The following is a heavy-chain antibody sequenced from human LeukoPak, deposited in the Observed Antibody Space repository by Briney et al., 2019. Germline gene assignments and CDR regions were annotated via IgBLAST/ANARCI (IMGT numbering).Heavy chain of an antibody. CDR2: IYSGGST. V-gene: IGHV3-66*02. Sequence: GGSLRLSCAASGFTVSSNYMSWVRQAPGKGLEWVSVIYSGGSTYYADSVKGRFTVSRDNSKNTLYLQMNSLRAEDTAVYYCAKGPQLNSGYHPDYWGQGTLVTVSS. J-gene: IGHJ4*02. CDR3: AKGPQLNSGYHPDY. CDR1: GFTVSSNY. D-gene: IGHD3-22*01.